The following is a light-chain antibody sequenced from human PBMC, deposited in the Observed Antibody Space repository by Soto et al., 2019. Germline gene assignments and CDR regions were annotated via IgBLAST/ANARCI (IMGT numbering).Light chain of an antibody. Sequence: DIVMTQSPLSLTVTPGEPASISCRSSRSLLKANGYTYFHWFLQKPGQSPRRLIYKVSNRDSGVPDRFSGSGSGTDFTLKISRVEAEDVGVYYCMQGTHWPPTFGQGTKVDIK. CDR3: MQGTHWPPT. J-gene: IGKJ1*01. CDR2: KVS. V-gene: IGKV2-30*01. CDR1: RSLLKANGYTY.